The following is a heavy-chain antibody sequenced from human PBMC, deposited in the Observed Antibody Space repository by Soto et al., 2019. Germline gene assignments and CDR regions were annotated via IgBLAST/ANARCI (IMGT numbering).Heavy chain of an antibody. CDR3: ARVRDSSGWYPFDY. Sequence: QVQLVQSGAEVKKPGSSVKVSCKASGGTFSSYAISWVRQAPGQGLEWMGGIIPIFGTANYAQKFQGRVTITADESTSTAYMELISLRSEDTAVYYCARVRDSSGWYPFDYWGQGTLVTVSS. D-gene: IGHD6-19*01. V-gene: IGHV1-69*12. J-gene: IGHJ4*02. CDR2: IIPIFGTA. CDR1: GGTFSSYA.